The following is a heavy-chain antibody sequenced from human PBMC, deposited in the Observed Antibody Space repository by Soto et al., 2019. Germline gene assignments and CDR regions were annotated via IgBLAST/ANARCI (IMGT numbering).Heavy chain of an antibody. D-gene: IGHD3-3*01. CDR2: IIPIFGTA. CDR3: ARGTRGYDFWSGYHPSYYYYGMDV. J-gene: IGHJ6*02. Sequence: QVQLVQSGAEVKKPGSSVKVSCKASGGTFSSYAISWVRQAPGQVLEWMGGIIPIFGTASYAQKFQGRVTITADEATSTACMELSSLRSEDTAVYYCARGTRGYDFWSGYHPSYYYYGMDVWGQGTTVTVSS. V-gene: IGHV1-69*01. CDR1: GGTFSSYA.